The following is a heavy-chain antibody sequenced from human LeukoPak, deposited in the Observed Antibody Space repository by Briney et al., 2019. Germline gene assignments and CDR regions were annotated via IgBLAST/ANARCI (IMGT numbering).Heavy chain of an antibody. CDR1: GDSIGIGYY. J-gene: IGHJ4*02. CDR3: ARVPTVTFFDY. Sequence: PSETLSLTCNVSGDSIGIGYYWGWIRQPPGKGLEWIGSIYYSRSTYYNPSLKSRVTISVDTSKNQFSLKLSSVTAADTAVYYCARVPTVTFFDYWGQGTLVTVSS. CDR2: IYYSRST. D-gene: IGHD4-17*01. V-gene: IGHV4-38-2*02.